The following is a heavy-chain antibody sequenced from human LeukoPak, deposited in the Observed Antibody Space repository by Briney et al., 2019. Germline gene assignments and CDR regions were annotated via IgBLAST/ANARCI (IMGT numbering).Heavy chain of an antibody. CDR1: GGSISSRSYY. J-gene: IGHJ1*01. V-gene: IGHV4-39*01. D-gene: IGHD6-13*01. CDR2: IYYSGST. CDR3: ARRIAAAGRGNEYFQH. Sequence: PSETLSLTCTVSGGSISSRSYYWGWIRQAPGKGLEWIGSIYYSGSTYYNPSLKSRVIISVDTSKNQFSLKLSSVTAADTAVYYCARRIAAAGRGNEYFQHWGQGTLVTVSS.